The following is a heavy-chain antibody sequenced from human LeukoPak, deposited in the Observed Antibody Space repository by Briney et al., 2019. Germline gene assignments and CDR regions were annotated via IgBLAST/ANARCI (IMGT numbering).Heavy chain of an antibody. CDR2: IYPGDSDT. D-gene: IGHD2-2*02. J-gene: IGHJ5*02. V-gene: IGHV5-51*01. Sequence: GESLKISCKGSGYSFISYWIGWVLQMPGKGLEWMVIIYPGDSDTRYSPSFQGQVTISADKSISTAYLQWSSLKASDTAMYYCATAVGYCSSTSCYTNWFDPWGQGTLVTVSS. CDR3: ATAVGYCSSTSCYTNWFDP. CDR1: GYSFISYW.